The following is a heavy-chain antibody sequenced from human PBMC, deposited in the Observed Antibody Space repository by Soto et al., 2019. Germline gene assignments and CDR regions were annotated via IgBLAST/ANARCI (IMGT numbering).Heavy chain of an antibody. J-gene: IGHJ4*02. CDR1: GASINSGSYY. CDR3: ARHLRETVVTLSEFAY. D-gene: IGHD2-21*02. V-gene: IGHV4-39*01. CDR2: IFYTGST. Sequence: QLQLQESGPGLVKPSETLSLTCTVSGASINSGSYYWAWIRQPPGKGLEWIGTIFYTGSTYYNPSLKSRVTISVATSKNQFSLKLSSVTAADTAVYYCARHLRETVVTLSEFAYWGQGTLVTVSS.